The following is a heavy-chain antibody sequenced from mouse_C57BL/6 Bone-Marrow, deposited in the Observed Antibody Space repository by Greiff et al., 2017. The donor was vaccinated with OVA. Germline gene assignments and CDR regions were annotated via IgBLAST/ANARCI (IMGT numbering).Heavy chain of an antibody. CDR1: GYTFTSYW. CDR2: IYPSDSET. CDR3: ARSRGNYHYFDY. J-gene: IGHJ2*01. D-gene: IGHD2-1*01. Sequence: QVQLQQPGAELVRPGSSVKLSCKASGYTFTSYWMDWVKQRPGQGLEWIGNIYPSDSETHCNQKFKDKATLTVDKSSSTAYMQLSSLTSEDSAVYYCARSRGNYHYFDYWGQGTTLTVSS. V-gene: IGHV1-61*01.